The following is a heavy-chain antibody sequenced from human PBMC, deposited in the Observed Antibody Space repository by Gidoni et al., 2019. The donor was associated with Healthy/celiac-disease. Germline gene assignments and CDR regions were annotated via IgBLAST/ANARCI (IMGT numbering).Heavy chain of an antibody. CDR3: AKDQLPPYYYDRYYGMDV. CDR1: GFTFSSYA. Sequence: EVQLLESGGGLVQPGGSLRLSCAASGFTFSSYARSWVRQAPGKGLEWVSAISGSGGSTYYADSVKGRFTISRDNSKNTLYLQMNSLRAEDTAVYYCAKDQLPPYYYDRYYGMDVWGQGTTVTVSS. V-gene: IGHV3-23*01. CDR2: ISGSGGST. J-gene: IGHJ6*02. D-gene: IGHD3-22*01.